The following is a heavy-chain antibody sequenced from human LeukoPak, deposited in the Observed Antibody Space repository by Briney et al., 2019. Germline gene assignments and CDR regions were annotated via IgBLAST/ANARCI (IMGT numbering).Heavy chain of an antibody. J-gene: IGHJ4*02. D-gene: IGHD3-9*01. CDR2: IYSDNT. CDR1: GFTVSSNS. V-gene: IGHV3-53*01. CDR3: ARATPPLYYYILTGYYADY. Sequence: GGSLRLSCTVSGFTVSSNSMSWVRQAPGKGLEWVSFIYSDNTHYSDSVKGRFTISRDNAKNSLYLQMNSLRAEDTAVYYCARATPPLYYYILTGYYADYWGQETLVTVSS.